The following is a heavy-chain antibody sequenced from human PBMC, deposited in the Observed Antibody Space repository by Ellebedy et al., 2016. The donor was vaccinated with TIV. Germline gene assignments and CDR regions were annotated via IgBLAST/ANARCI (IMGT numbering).Heavy chain of an antibody. Sequence: GGSLRLXXEASGFTFSSYAMSWLRQAPGEGLEWVSVFGGRSTTTYYADSVKGRFTIPRDNSKNTLFLQMNSLRGDDTARYYCAKISPTHRGAFDIWGQGTMVTVSS. CDR1: GFTFSSYA. V-gene: IGHV3-23*01. D-gene: IGHD3-3*02. CDR3: AKISPTHRGAFDI. CDR2: FGGRSTTT. J-gene: IGHJ3*02.